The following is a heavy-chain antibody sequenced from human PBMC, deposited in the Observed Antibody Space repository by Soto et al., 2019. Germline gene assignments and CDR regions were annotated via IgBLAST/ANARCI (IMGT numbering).Heavy chain of an antibody. J-gene: IGHJ6*03. CDR1: GFTVSSNY. Sequence: EVQLVESGGGLVQPGGSLRLSCAASGFTVSSNYMSWVRQAPGKGLEWVSVIYSGGSTYYSDSVKGRFTISRDNSKNTLDLQMSSLRAEDTAVYYCARVWGDVSGDYYYYYMDVWGKGTTVTVSS. CDR2: IYSGGST. CDR3: ARVWGDVSGDYYYYYMDV. V-gene: IGHV3-66*01. D-gene: IGHD3-16*01.